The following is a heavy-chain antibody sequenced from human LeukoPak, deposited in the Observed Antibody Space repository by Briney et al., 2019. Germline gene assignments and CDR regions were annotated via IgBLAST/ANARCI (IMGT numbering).Heavy chain of an antibody. Sequence: SETLSLTCAVYGGSFSGYYWNWIRQPPGKGLEWLGYIYYSGTTNYNPSLKSRVTISVDMSKNQFSLKLSSMTAADTAVYYCARGSPGIAITVADYWGQGTLVTVSS. CDR1: GGSFSGYY. J-gene: IGHJ4*02. CDR2: IYYSGTT. V-gene: IGHV4-59*01. CDR3: ARGSPGIAITVADY. D-gene: IGHD6-13*01.